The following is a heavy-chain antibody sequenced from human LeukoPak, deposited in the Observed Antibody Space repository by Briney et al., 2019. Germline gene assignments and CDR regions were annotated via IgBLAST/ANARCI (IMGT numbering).Heavy chain of an antibody. J-gene: IGHJ5*02. V-gene: IGHV4-4*07. D-gene: IGHD6-13*01. Sequence: SETLSLTCAVYGGSFSGYYWSWIRQPAGKGLEWVGRIYTSGSTNYNPSLKSRVTMSVDTSKNQFSLKLSSVTAADTAVYYCARDDLHSGFDPWGQGTLVTVSS. CDR2: IYTSGST. CDR3: ARDDLHSGFDP. CDR1: GGSFSGYY.